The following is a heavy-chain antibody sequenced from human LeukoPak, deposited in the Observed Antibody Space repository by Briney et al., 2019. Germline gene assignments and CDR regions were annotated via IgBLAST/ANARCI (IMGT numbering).Heavy chain of an antibody. CDR2: IWYDGSDK. D-gene: IGHD2-21*02. CDR1: GFTFSSYG. V-gene: IGHV3-33*01. Sequence: PGGSLRLSCAASGFTFSSYGMHWVRQAPGKGLEWVAVIWYDGSDKYYADSVKGRFTTSRDNSKNTLYLQMNSLRAEDTAVYYCARGIVVVPAADYYFDYWGQGTLVTVSS. CDR3: ARGIVVVPAADYYFDY. J-gene: IGHJ4*02.